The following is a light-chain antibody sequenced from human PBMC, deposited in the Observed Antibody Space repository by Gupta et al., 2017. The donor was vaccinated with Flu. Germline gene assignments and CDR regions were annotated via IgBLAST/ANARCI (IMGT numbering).Light chain of an antibody. Sequence: EIVMTQSPTTQSVSPGERATLSCRASQFISSNLAWYQQKPGQPPRLLIHGASIRAADFPARFSGSGSGTEFTLTISSLQSEDSAVYYCQQYNDWPPLTFGGGTKVEI. CDR1: QFISSN. CDR2: GAS. J-gene: IGKJ4*01. CDR3: QQYNDWPPLT. V-gene: IGKV3-15*01.